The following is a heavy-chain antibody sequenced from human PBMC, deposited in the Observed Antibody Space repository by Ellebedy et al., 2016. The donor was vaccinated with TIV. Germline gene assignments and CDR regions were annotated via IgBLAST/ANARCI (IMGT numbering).Heavy chain of an antibody. CDR2: IWYDGSNK. J-gene: IGHJ6*02. V-gene: IGHV3-33*01. CDR3: ARDRPGYGSGSYYPAYYYYGMDV. D-gene: IGHD3-10*01. Sequence: GESLKISXAASGFTFSSYGMHWVRQAPGKGLEWVAVIWYDGSNKYYADSVKGRFTISRDNSKNTLYLQMNSLRAEDTAVYYCARDRPGYGSGSYYPAYYYYGMDVWGQGTTVTVSS. CDR1: GFTFSSYG.